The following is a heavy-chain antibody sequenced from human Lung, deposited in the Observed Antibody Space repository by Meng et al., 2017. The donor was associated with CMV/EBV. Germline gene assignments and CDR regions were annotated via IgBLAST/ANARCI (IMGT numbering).Heavy chain of an antibody. CDR3: ARDTGWDLHPYYFDY. J-gene: IGHJ4*02. V-gene: IGHV3-48*03. Sequence: GGSLRLXXAASGFTFSSYEMNWVRQAPGKGLEWVSYISSSGSTIHYADSVKGRFTISRDNAKESLYLQMNSLRAEDTAIYYCARDTGWDLHPYYFDYWGQRALVTVSS. CDR2: ISSSGSTI. CDR1: GFTFSSYE. D-gene: IGHD3-16*01.